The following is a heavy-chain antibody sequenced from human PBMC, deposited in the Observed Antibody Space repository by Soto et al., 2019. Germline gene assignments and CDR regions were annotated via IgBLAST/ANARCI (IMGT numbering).Heavy chain of an antibody. Sequence: GGSLRLSCAASGFTFSSYSMNWVRQAPGKGLEWVSSISSSSSYIYYADPVKGRFTISRDNAKNSLNLQMNSLRAEDTAVYYCARVRGVVVVVAATLLTTHPFDYWGQGTLVTVSS. CDR1: GFTFSSYS. D-gene: IGHD2-15*01. CDR3: ARVRGVVVVVAATLLTTHPFDY. CDR2: ISSSSSYI. V-gene: IGHV3-21*01. J-gene: IGHJ4*02.